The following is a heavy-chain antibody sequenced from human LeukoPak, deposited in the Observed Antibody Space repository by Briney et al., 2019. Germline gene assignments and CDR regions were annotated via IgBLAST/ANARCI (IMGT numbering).Heavy chain of an antibody. CDR1: GGSISSSSFY. V-gene: IGHV3-7*01. CDR2: IKQDGSET. CDR3: AREGYRGYLSRRFFDY. J-gene: IGHJ4*02. Sequence: PSETLSLTCTVSGGSISSSSFYWGWIRQPPGKGLEWVANIKQDGSETYYEDSVKGRFTISRDNARNPLYLQMSSLRAEDTAVYYCAREGYRGYLSRRFFDYWGQGTLVTVSS. D-gene: IGHD5-12*01.